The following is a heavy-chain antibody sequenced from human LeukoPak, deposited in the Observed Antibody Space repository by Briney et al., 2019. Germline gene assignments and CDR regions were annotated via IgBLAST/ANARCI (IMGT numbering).Heavy chain of an antibody. CDR2: INSDGSTK. V-gene: IGHV3-74*01. CDR3: ARAYDILTGYYHFDY. Sequence: QPGGSLRLSCVASGFTFRSYWMHWVRQAPGKGLVWVSGINSDGSTKSYADSVKGRFTISRDNAKNTLYLQMNSLRAEDTAVYYCARAYDILTGYYHFDYWGQGTLVTVSS. CDR1: GFTFRSYW. J-gene: IGHJ4*02. D-gene: IGHD3-9*01.